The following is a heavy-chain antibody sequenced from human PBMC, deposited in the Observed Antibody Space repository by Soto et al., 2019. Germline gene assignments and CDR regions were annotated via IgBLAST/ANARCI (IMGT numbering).Heavy chain of an antibody. CDR2: INPNSGGT. CDR3: ARVRQSGGNPYYYGMDV. CDR1: GYTFTGYY. Sequence: GASVKVSCKASGYTFTGYYMHWVRQAPGQGLEWMGWINPNSGGTNYAQKFQGWVTMTRDTSISTAYMELSRLRSDDTAVYYCARVRQSGGNPYYYGMDVWGQGTTVTVSS. J-gene: IGHJ6*02. D-gene: IGHD2-15*01. V-gene: IGHV1-2*04.